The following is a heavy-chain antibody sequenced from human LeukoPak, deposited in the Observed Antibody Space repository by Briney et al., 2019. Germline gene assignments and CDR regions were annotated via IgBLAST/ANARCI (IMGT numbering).Heavy chain of an antibody. V-gene: IGHV3-23*01. CDR1: GFTFSTYA. CDR2: IGGSGGRK. Sequence: GGSLRLSCAASGFTFSTYAMSWVRQAPGKGLERVSGIGGSGGRKYYADSVKGRFTISRDNAKNSLYLQMNSLRAEDTAVYYCASSEWELSTPTFDYWGQGTLVTVSS. D-gene: IGHD1-26*01. CDR3: ASSEWELSTPTFDY. J-gene: IGHJ4*02.